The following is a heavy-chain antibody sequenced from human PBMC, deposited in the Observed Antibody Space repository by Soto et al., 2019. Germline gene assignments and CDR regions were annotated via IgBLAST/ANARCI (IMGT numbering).Heavy chain of an antibody. V-gene: IGHV3-9*01. CDR3: AKGFGELSWFDP. CDR2: ISWNSGSI. D-gene: IGHD3-10*01. Sequence: EVQLVESGGGLVQPGRSLRLSCAASGFTFDDYAMHWVRQAPGKGLEWVSGISWNSGSIGYADSVKGRFTISRDNAKNSLYLQMNSLRAEDTALYYCAKGFGELSWFDPWGQGTLVTVSS. CDR1: GFTFDDYA. J-gene: IGHJ5*02.